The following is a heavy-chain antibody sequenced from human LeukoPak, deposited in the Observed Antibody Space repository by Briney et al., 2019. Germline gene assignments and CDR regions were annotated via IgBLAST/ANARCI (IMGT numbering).Heavy chain of an antibody. D-gene: IGHD1-26*01. CDR2: IYHSGST. J-gene: IGHJ4*02. CDR3: ARDLLSGAASFDY. CDR1: GYSISSGYY. Sequence: SETLSLTCTVSGYSISSGYYWGWIRQPPGKGLEGIGSIYHSGSTYYNPSLKSRVTISVDTSKNQFSLKLSSVTAADTAVYYCARDLLSGAASFDYWGQGTLVTVSS. V-gene: IGHV4-38-2*02.